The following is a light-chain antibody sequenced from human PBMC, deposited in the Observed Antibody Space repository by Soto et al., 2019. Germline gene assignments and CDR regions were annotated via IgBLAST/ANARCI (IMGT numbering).Light chain of an antibody. Sequence: MVMTQSPATLSASPRERATLSCRASQSISSNLAWYQQKPGQAPRLLIYDASSRATGIPDRFSGGGSGTDFTLTISRLEPEDFAVYYCQQFSSYPLTFGGGTKVDIK. CDR2: DAS. V-gene: IGKV3-20*01. J-gene: IGKJ4*01. CDR1: QSISSN. CDR3: QQFSSYPLT.